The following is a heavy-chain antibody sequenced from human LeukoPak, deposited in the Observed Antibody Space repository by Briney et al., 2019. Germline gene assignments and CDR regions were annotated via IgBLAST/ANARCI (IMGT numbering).Heavy chain of an antibody. CDR3: ASGYRDGYNVAFDI. V-gene: IGHV3-21*01. CDR1: GFPFSSYR. Sequence: GESLRLSCAAFGFPFSSYRMKWVRQAPGKVLEWVSSIRSSNSYIYYAASLKDPCTISRDNAKNSLYLQMNTLRPEDTPVYYCASGYRDGYNVAFDIWGQATMVTVSS. D-gene: IGHD6-13*01. J-gene: IGHJ3*02. CDR2: IRSSNSYI.